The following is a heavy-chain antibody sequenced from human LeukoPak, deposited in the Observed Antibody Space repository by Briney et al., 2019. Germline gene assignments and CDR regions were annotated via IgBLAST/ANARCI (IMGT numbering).Heavy chain of an antibody. D-gene: IGHD3-9*01. V-gene: IGHV3-33*01. Sequence: PGRSLRLSCAASGFTFSSYGMHWVRQAPGKGLEWVAVIWYDGSNKYYADSVKGRFTISRDNSKNTLYLQMNSLRAEDTAVYYCARDISAVSLTAVDAFDIWGQGTMVTVSS. J-gene: IGHJ3*02. CDR3: ARDISAVSLTAVDAFDI. CDR1: GFTFSSYG. CDR2: IWYDGSNK.